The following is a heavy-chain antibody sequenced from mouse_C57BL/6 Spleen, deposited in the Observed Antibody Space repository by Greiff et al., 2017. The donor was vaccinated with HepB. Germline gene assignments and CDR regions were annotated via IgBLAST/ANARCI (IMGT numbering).Heavy chain of an antibody. J-gene: IGHJ2*01. CDR2: ISSGSSNI. D-gene: IGHD2-3*01. CDR3: ARQRWADYLDY. V-gene: IGHV5-17*01. Sequence: EVKLMESGGGLVKPGGSLKLSCAASGFTFSDYGMHWVRQAPEKGLEWVAYISSGSSNIYYADTVKGRFTISRDNAKNTLFLQMSSLRSEDTAMYYCARQRWADYLDYWGQGTTLTVAS. CDR1: GFTFSDYG.